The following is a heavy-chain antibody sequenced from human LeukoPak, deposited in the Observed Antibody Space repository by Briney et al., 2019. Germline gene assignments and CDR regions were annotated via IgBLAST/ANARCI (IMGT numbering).Heavy chain of an antibody. D-gene: IGHD5-12*01. J-gene: IGHJ4*02. V-gene: IGHV4-39*01. CDR3: ARRNIVATISFDY. CDR2: IYYSGST. Sequence: SETLSLTCTVSGGSISSSSYYWGWIRQPPGKGLEWIGSIYYSGSTYYNPSLKSRVTISVDTSKNQFSLKLSSVTAADTAVYYCARRNIVATISFDYWGQGTLVTVSS. CDR1: GGSISSSSYY.